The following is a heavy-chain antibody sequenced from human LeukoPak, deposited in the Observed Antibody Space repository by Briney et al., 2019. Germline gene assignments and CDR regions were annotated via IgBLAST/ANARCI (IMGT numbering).Heavy chain of an antibody. CDR1: GGSISSGGYY. V-gene: IGHV4-61*08. CDR2: IYSSGST. CDR3: ARGRGDFADCSSTSCYTLVAYNFDY. Sequence: SETLSLTCTVSGGSISSGGYYWRWIRQHPGKGLEWVGYIYSSGSTNYNPSLKSRVTISVDTSKNQFSLKLSSVTAADTAVYYCARGRGDFADCSSTSCYTLVAYNFDYWGQGTLVTVSS. D-gene: IGHD2-2*02. J-gene: IGHJ4*02.